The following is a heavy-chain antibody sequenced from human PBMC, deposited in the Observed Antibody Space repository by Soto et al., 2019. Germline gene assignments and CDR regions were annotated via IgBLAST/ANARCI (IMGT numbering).Heavy chain of an antibody. D-gene: IGHD3-22*01. CDR3: AKEGSYDSSGDYPN. V-gene: IGHV3-23*01. CDR1: GFTFSNYA. J-gene: IGHJ4*02. Sequence: EVQLLESGGGLVQPGGSLRLSCAASGFTFSNYAMSWVRQAPGKGLEWVSATSANDGSTYYADSVKGRFTISRDNSKNTLYLQMNSLRAEDTAVYYCAKEGSYDSSGDYPNWGQGILVTVSS. CDR2: TSANDGST.